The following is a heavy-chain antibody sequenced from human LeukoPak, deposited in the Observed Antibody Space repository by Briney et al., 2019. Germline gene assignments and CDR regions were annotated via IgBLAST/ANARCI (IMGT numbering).Heavy chain of an antibody. CDR3: AKDPYHIVVVPAAITH. J-gene: IGHJ4*02. V-gene: IGHV3-23*01. CDR2: ISGSGGST. CDR1: GFTFSSYS. Sequence: TGGSLRLSCAASGFTFSSYSMNWVRQAPGKGLEWVSAISGSGGSTYYADSVRGRFTISRDNSKNTLYLQMNSLRAEDTAVYYCAKDPYHIVVVPAAITHWGQGTLVTVSS. D-gene: IGHD2-2*01.